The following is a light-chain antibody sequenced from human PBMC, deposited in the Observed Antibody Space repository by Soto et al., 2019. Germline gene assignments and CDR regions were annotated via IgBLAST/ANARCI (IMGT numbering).Light chain of an antibody. CDR2: SNN. CDR1: SSNIGANA. J-gene: IGLJ3*02. Sequence: QSVLTQPPSASGTPGQRVTISCSGSSSNIGANAVNWHQQLPGTAPKLLIYSNNQRPSGVPERFSGSKSGTSASLALSGLQSEDEADYFCAVWDDRRVGGVFGGGTKLTVL. V-gene: IGLV1-44*01. CDR3: AVWDDRRVGGV.